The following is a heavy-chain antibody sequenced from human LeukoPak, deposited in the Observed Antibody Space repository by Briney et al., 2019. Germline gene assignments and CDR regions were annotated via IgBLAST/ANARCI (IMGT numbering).Heavy chain of an antibody. CDR2: IYTCGST. D-gene: IGHD2-2*01. J-gene: IGHJ3*02. CDR1: GGSISSSSYY. V-gene: IGHV4-39*07. CDR3: ASSVIFSKYQLLTPSAFDI. Sequence: PSETLSLTCTVSGGSISSSSYYWGWIRQPPGKGLEWIGRIYTCGSTNYNPSLKSRVTMSVDTSKNQFSLKLSSVTAADTAVYYCASSVIFSKYQLLTPSAFDIWGQGTMVTVSS.